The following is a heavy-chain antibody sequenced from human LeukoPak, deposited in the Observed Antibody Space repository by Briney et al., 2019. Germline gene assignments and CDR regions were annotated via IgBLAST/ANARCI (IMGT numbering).Heavy chain of an antibody. Sequence: SETLSLTCTVSGGPISSSSYYWGWIRQPPGKGLEWIGSIYYSGSTYYNPSLKSRVTISVDTSKNQFPLKLSSVTAADTAVYYCARMTTVTTNWFDPWGQGTLVTVSS. V-gene: IGHV4-39*06. CDR3: ARMTTVTTNWFDP. D-gene: IGHD4-17*01. CDR2: IYYSGST. CDR1: GGPISSSSYY. J-gene: IGHJ5*02.